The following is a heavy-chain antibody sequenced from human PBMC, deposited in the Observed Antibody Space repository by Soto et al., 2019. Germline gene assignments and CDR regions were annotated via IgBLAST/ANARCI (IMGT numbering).Heavy chain of an antibody. CDR3: ARDLQYYDSSGYSVGFDY. CDR2: ISAYNGNT. V-gene: IGHV1-18*04. D-gene: IGHD3-22*01. Sequence: ASVKVSCKASGYTFTSYGISWVRQAPGQGLEWMGWISAYNGNTNYAQKLQGRVTMTTDTSTSTAYMELRSLRSDDTAVYCCARDLQYYDSSGYSVGFDYWGQGTLVTVS. J-gene: IGHJ4*02. CDR1: GYTFTSYG.